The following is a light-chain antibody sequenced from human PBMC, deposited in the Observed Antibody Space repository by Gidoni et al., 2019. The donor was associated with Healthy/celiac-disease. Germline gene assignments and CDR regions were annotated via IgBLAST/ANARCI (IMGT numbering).Light chain of an antibody. CDR2: GAS. CDR1: QSVSSN. Sequence: EIVMTQSPATLSASPGERATLSCRASQSVSSNLAWYQQKPGQAPRLLLYGASTRATGIPARFSGSGSGTEFTLTISSLQSEDFAVYYCQQYNNWPLTFGGGTKVEIK. CDR3: QQYNNWPLT. J-gene: IGKJ4*01. V-gene: IGKV3-15*01.